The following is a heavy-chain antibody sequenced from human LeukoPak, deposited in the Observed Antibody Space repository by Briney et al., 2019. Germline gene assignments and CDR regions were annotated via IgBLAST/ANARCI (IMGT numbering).Heavy chain of an antibody. J-gene: IGHJ6*03. CDR1: GFTFSNAW. CDR3: HLVIHYYYYMDV. V-gene: IGHV3-15*01. CDR2: IKSKTDGGTT. D-gene: IGHD2-21*01. Sequence: GGSLRLSCAASGFTFSNAWMSWVRQAPGKGLEWVGRIKSKTDGGTTDYAAPVKGRFTISRDDSKNTLYLQMNSLKTEDTAVYYCHLVIHYYYYMDVWGKGTTVTVSS.